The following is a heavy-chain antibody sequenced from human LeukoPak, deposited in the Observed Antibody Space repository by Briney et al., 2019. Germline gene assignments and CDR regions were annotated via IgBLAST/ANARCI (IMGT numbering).Heavy chain of an antibody. CDR2: ILYDGSSR. CDR1: GFTFRSFV. CDR3: AKDATGDGDLES. D-gene: IGHD4-17*01. J-gene: IGHJ5*02. V-gene: IGHV3-30*04. Sequence: GGSLRLSCAASGFTFRSFVMHWVRQAPGKGVEWVSVILYDGSSRYYAASVKGRFTTSRDNSKNTLYLQMNSLRSEDTALYYCAKDATGDGDLESWGQGTLVTVSA.